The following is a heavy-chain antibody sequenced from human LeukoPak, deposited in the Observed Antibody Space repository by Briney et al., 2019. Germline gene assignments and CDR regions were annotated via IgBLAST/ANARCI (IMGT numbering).Heavy chain of an antibody. CDR3: ADQYLTSGSGGDS. Sequence: GGSLRLSCAASGFTLSNYAMIWVRQAPWKGLEWVSAISGDSVATSDADSVKGGFTVYRDTSKNTLYLHMHSLRGEVTAVYFCADQYLTSGSGGDSWGQGTLVTVSS. J-gene: IGHJ4*02. V-gene: IGHV3-23*01. CDR2: ISGDSVAT. D-gene: IGHD2-2*01. CDR1: GFTLSNYA.